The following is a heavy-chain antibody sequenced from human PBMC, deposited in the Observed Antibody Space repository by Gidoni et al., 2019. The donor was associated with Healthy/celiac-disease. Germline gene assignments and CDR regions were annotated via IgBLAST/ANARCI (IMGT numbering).Heavy chain of an antibody. J-gene: IGHJ4*02. CDR3: AKASPTTVTRGVFDY. Sequence: QAPGKGLEWVAVISYDGSNKYYADSVKGRFTISRDNSKNTLYLQMNSLRAEDTAVYYCAKASPTTVTRGVFDYWGQGTLVTVSS. CDR2: ISYDGSNK. V-gene: IGHV3-30*18. D-gene: IGHD4-17*01.